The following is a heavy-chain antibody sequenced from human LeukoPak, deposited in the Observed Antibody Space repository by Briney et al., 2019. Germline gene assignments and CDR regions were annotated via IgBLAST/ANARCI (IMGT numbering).Heavy chain of an antibody. J-gene: IGHJ6*03. CDR3: AREDGDYYYYMDV. CDR1: GFTFSSYS. D-gene: IGHD4-17*01. V-gene: IGHV3-21*01. Sequence: GGSLRLSCAASGFTFSSYSMNWVRQAPGKGLEWVSSISSSSSYIYYADSVKGRFTISRDNSKNTLYLQMNSLRAEDTAVYYCAREDGDYYYYMDVWGKGTTVTASS. CDR2: ISSSSSYI.